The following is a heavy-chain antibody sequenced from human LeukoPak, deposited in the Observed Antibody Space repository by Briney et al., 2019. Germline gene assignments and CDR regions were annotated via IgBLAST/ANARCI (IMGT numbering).Heavy chain of an antibody. CDR3: ARSPYSGSADY. D-gene: IGHD1-26*01. CDR1: GGSFSGYY. J-gene: IGHJ4*02. CDR2: INHSGST. Sequence: PSETLSLTCAVYGGSFSGYYRSWIRQPPGKGLEWIGEINHSGSTNYNPSLKSRVTISVDTSKNQFSLKLSSVTAADTAVYYCARSPYSGSADYWGQGTLVTVSS. V-gene: IGHV4-34*01.